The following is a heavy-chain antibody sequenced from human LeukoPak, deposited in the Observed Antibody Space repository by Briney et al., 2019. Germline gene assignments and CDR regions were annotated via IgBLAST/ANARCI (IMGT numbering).Heavy chain of an antibody. D-gene: IGHD3-10*02. J-gene: IGHJ5*02. Sequence: ASVKVSCKASGYTITRHAITWLRQAPGQGPEWMGWTSPNNAKTDAAQNFQGRVSMTTDTSTSTAYMELRRLRSDDTAVYYCARVVRGDCQTETCFSWFDHWGQGTLVIVSS. V-gene: IGHV1-18*01. CDR2: TSPNNAKT. CDR3: ARVVRGDCQTETCFSWFDH. CDR1: GYTITRHA.